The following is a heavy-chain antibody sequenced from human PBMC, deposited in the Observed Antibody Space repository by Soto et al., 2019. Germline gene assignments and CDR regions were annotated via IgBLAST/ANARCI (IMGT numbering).Heavy chain of an antibody. V-gene: IGHV1-18*01. CDR3: TRQDIVVVPADYGGWFDP. D-gene: IGHD2-2*01. Sequence: VQLAQSGAEVKKPGASVKVSCKASGYTFTSYGISWVRQAPGQGLEWMGWINSYSGNTNYAQNLQGRVTMTTDTSTSTAHMELRSLRSDDTAVYYCTRQDIVVVPADYGGWFDPWGQGTLVTVSS. CDR2: INSYSGNT. CDR1: GYTFTSYG. J-gene: IGHJ5*02.